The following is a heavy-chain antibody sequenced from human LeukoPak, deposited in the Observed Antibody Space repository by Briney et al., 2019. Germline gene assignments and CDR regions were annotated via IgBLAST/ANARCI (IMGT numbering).Heavy chain of an antibody. J-gene: IGHJ5*02. D-gene: IGHD6-13*01. CDR3: ARGQFPIAAVTDWFDP. CDR2: ISYDGSNK. V-gene: IGHV3-30-3*01. CDR1: GFTFSNFW. Sequence: GVSLRLSCTASGFTFSNFWMGWVRQAPGKGLEWVAVISYDGSNKYYADSVRGRFTISRDNSKNTLYLQMNSLRAEDTAVYYCARGQFPIAAVTDWFDPWGQGTLVTVSS.